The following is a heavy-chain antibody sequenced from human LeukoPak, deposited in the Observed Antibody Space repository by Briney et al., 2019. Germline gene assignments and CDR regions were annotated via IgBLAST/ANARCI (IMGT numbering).Heavy chain of an antibody. Sequence: GRSLRLSCAASGFTLDDYAMHWVRQAPGKGLEWVSGISWNSGSIGYADSVKGRFTISRDNAKNSLYLQMNSLRAEDTALYYCAKDFDYDFPNGMDVWGQGTTVTVSS. V-gene: IGHV3-9*01. J-gene: IGHJ6*02. CDR1: GFTLDDYA. CDR2: ISWNSGSI. D-gene: IGHD3-3*01. CDR3: AKDFDYDFPNGMDV.